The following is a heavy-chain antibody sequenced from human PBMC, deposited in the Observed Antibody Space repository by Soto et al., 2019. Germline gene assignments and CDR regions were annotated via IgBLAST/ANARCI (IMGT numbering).Heavy chain of an antibody. V-gene: IGHV1-69*13. CDR3: ARVYCSGGSCYSIDY. Sequence: SVKVSCKASGGTFSSYAISWVRQAPGQGLEWMGGIIPIFDTANYAQNFQGRVTITADEYTSTAYMELSSLRSEDTAVYYCARVYCSGGSCYSIDYWGQGTLVTVSS. CDR2: IIPIFDTA. J-gene: IGHJ4*02. CDR1: GGTFSSYA. D-gene: IGHD2-15*01.